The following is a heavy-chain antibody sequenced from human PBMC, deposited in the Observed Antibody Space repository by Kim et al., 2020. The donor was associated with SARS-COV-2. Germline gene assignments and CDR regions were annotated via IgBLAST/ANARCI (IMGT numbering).Heavy chain of an antibody. CDR3: AREPTYSLWFGALGYFDL. J-gene: IGHJ2*01. CDR2: IYYSGST. CDR1: GGSISSSSYY. V-gene: IGHV4-39*07. D-gene: IGHD3-10*01. Sequence: SETLSLTCTVSGGSISSSSYYWGWIRQPPGKGLEWIGSIYYSGSTYYNPSLKSRVTISVDTSKNQFSLKLSSVTAADTAVYYCAREPTYSLWFGALGYFDLWGRGTLVTVSS.